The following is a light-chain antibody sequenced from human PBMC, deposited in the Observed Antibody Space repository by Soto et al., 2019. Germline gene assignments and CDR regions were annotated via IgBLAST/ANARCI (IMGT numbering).Light chain of an antibody. CDR1: QGISSA. J-gene: IGKJ1*01. CDR3: QQYYSYPPET. V-gene: IGKV1-13*02. CDR2: DAS. Sequence: AIQLTQSPSSLSASVGDRVTITCRASQGISSALAWYQQKPGKAPKLLIYDASSLESGVPSRFSGSGSGTDFTLTISSLQPEDFATYYCQQYYSYPPETFGQGTKVDIK.